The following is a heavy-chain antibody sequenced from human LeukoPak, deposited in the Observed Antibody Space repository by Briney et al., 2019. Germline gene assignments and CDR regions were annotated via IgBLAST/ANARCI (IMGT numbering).Heavy chain of an antibody. J-gene: IGHJ4*02. CDR2: INTNTGNP. D-gene: IGHD2-8*01. Sequence: ASVKVSCKASGYTFTSYAMNWVRQAPGQGLEWMGWINTNTGNPTYAQGFTGRFVFSLDTSVSTAYLQISSLKGEHTAVYYCAREGYCTNGVCYRAGEFDYWGQGTLVTVSS. CDR3: AREGYCTNGVCYRAGEFDY. V-gene: IGHV7-4-1*02. CDR1: GYTFTSYA.